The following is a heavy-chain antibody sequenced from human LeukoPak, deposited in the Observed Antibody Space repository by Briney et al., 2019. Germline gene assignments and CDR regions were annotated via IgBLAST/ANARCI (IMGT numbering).Heavy chain of an antibody. D-gene: IGHD3-10*01. V-gene: IGHV3-21*01. Sequence: GRSLRLSCAASGFTFSSYNMNWVRQAPGKGLEWVSSISSSSDYIYYADSVKGRFTISRDNAKNSLYLQMNSLRAEDTAVYYCARAPITMVRGVAFDPWGQGTLVTVSS. J-gene: IGHJ5*02. CDR1: GFTFSSYN. CDR2: ISSSSDYI. CDR3: ARAPITMVRGVAFDP.